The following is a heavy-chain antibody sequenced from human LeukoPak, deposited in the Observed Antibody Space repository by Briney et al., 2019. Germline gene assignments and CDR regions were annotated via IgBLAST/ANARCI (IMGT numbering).Heavy chain of an antibody. CDR1: GYTFTSYG. CDR3: ARDLISRWELPNDAFDI. CDR2: ISAYSGNT. J-gene: IGHJ3*02. Sequence: ASVKVSCKASGYTFTSYGISWVQQAPGQGLEWMGWISAYSGNTNYAQKLQGRVTMTTDTSTTTAYLELRSLRSDDTAVYYCARDLISRWELPNDAFDIWGQGTMVTVSS. D-gene: IGHD1-26*01. V-gene: IGHV1-18*01.